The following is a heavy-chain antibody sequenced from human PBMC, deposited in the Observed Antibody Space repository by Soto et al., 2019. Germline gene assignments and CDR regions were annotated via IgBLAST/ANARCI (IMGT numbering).Heavy chain of an antibody. CDR3: VKLSGGGSRGGGDL. CDR2: IWYDGSHK. J-gene: IGHJ5*02. D-gene: IGHD6-13*01. CDR1: GFTFRNHG. V-gene: IGHV3-33*06. Sequence: QVQLVESGGGVVEPGGALRLSCAASGFTFRNHGMHWVRQAPGKGLEWLTVIWYDGSHKYYADSVKGRFTTSRDNSENHLARGMDSRGAEDTGVYFCVKLSGGGSRGGGDLWGQGTLVTVSS.